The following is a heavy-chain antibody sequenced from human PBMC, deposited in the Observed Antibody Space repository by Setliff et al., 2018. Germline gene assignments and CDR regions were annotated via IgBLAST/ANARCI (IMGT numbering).Heavy chain of an antibody. J-gene: IGHJ3*02. CDR2: ISPYNGVT. Sequence: ASVKGSCKAAGHLFSSYGISWVRQAPGKGLEWMGWISPYNGVTNYEKRFQGRVTMTTDTSASAAYMELRSLKSDDTAVYFCAIRTLSLCLGDTCPNAFDIWGQGTLVTVSS. CDR1: GHLFSSYG. CDR3: AIRTLSLCLGDTCPNAFDI. D-gene: IGHD3-3*01. V-gene: IGHV1-18*01.